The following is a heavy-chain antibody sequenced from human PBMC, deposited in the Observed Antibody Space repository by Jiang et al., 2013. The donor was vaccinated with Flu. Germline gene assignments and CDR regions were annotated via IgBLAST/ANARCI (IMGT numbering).Heavy chain of an antibody. CDR3: ARDLSSGYSSGWYRDY. D-gene: IGHD6-19*01. CDR2: INSDGSNT. V-gene: IGHV3-74*01. Sequence: GLVWVSRINSDGSNTNYADSVKGRFTISRDNAKNTLYLQMNSLRAEDTAVYYCARDLSSGYSSGWYRDYVGPGTLVTVSS. J-gene: IGHJ4*03.